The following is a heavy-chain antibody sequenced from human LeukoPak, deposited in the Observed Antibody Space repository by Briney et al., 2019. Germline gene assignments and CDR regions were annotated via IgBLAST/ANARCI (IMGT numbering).Heavy chain of an antibody. J-gene: IGHJ4*02. CDR1: GVSISNYYW. Sequence: TLSLTCTVSGVSISNYYWSWIRQSPGKALEWLAVNYWNDDKSYSPSLKSRLTITKDTSKNQVVLIMTNMDPVDTATYYCAHKGRGSGSYNMWGQGTLVTVSS. V-gene: IGHV2-5*01. CDR3: AHKGRGSGSYNM. D-gene: IGHD3-10*01. CDR2: NYWNDDK.